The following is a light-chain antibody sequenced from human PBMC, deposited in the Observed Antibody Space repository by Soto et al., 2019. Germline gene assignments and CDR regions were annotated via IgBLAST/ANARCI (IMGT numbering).Light chain of an antibody. CDR1: SSDVGSYNL. Sequence: QSVLTQPASVSGSPGQSITISCTGTSSDVGSYNLVSWYQQPPGKAPKLMIYEVSKRPSGVSNRFSGSKSGNTASLTISGLQAEDEADYYCCSYAGSSTLVFGTGTKVTVL. CDR2: EVS. J-gene: IGLJ1*01. CDR3: CSYAGSSTLV. V-gene: IGLV2-23*02.